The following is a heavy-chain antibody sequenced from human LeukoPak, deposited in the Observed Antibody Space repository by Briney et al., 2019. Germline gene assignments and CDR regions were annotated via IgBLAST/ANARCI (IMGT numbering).Heavy chain of an antibody. V-gene: IGHV3-30*04. J-gene: IGHJ4*02. Sequence: PGGSLRLSCAASGFTFSSYAMHWVRQAPGKGLEWVAVISYDGSNKYYADSVKGRFTISRDNSKNTLYLQMNSLRAEDTAVYYCARDTLPTYSSSWPIGNFDYWGQGTLVTVSS. CDR1: GFTFSSYA. D-gene: IGHD6-13*01. CDR2: ISYDGSNK. CDR3: ARDTLPTYSSSWPIGNFDY.